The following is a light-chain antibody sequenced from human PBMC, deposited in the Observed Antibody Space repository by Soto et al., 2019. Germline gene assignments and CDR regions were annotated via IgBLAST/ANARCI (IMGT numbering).Light chain of an antibody. CDR1: QSVLYSSNNKNY. Sequence: DNLMTQSPDLLALSLSERANINCRSNQSVLYSSNNKNYLDWYQQKPGKPPKLLXYWASTRESGVPERSSGSGSGTDFTLTISSLQAEDVEVYYCQQYYSNPWTFGQGTKVDIK. V-gene: IGKV4-1*01. J-gene: IGKJ1*01. CDR2: WAS. CDR3: QQYYSNPWT.